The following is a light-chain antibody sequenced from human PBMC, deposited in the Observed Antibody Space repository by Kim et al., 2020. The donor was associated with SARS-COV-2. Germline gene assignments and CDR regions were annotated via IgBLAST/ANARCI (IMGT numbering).Light chain of an antibody. CDR2: DVS. J-gene: IGLJ2*01. Sequence: LTQPASVSGSPGQSITISCTGTSSDVGGYNYVSWYQQHPGKAPKLMIYDVSKRPSGVSNRFSGSKSGNTASLTISGLQAEDEADYYCSSHTSTNTLVFGGGTQLTVL. CDR1: SSDVGGYNY. CDR3: SSHTSTNTLV. V-gene: IGLV2-14*01.